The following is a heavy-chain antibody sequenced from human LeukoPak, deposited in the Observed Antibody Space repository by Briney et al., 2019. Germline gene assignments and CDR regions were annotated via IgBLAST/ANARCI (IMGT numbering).Heavy chain of an antibody. CDR1: GFTFSSYA. CDR2: ISYDGSNK. D-gene: IGHD5-24*01. V-gene: IGHV3-30-3*01. CDR3: APKGRWLQLQSYFDY. Sequence: GGPLRLSCAASGFTFSSYAMHWVRQAPGKGLEWVAVISYDGSNKYSADSVKGRFTISRDNSKNTLYLQMNTLRAEDTAVYYCAPKGRWLQLQSYFDYWGQGTLVTVSS. J-gene: IGHJ4*02.